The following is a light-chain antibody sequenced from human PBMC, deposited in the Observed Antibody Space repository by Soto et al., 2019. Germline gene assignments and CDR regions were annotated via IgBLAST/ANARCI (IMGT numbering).Light chain of an antibody. CDR3: HQYNKWPRT. V-gene: IGKV3-15*01. J-gene: IGKJ1*01. CDR2: GAS. Sequence: IEMTQWPSSLSVSPGERATLSCRARQRFXSNFAWYQQKPGQAPRMLXYGASTRATGIPARLSGSGSGTEFTRTISSLQSEYGEAYYWHQYNKWPRTFGQGTKVEIK. CDR1: QRFXSN.